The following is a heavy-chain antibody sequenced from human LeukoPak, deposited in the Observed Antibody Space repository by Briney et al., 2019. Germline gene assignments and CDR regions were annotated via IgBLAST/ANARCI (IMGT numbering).Heavy chain of an antibody. CDR2: INTDGSST. CDR3: ARENDMATISWFDP. Sequence: PGGSLRLSCAASGFTFSSYWMHWVRQAPGKGLVWVSRINTDGSSTSYANSVKGRFTISRDNAKNTLYLQMNSLRAEDTAVYYCARENDMATISWFDPWGQGTLVTVSS. CDR1: GFTFSSYW. D-gene: IGHD5-24*01. J-gene: IGHJ5*02. V-gene: IGHV3-74*01.